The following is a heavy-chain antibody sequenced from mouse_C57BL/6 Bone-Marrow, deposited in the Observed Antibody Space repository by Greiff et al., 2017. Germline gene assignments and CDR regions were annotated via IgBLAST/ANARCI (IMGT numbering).Heavy chain of an antibody. J-gene: IGHJ3*01. D-gene: IGHD1-1*01. CDR3: ASLYYYGSSYPPWFAY. V-gene: IGHV5-9*01. CDR1: GFTFSSYT. CDR2: ISGGGGNT. Sequence: EVKLQESGGGLVKPGGSLKLSCAASGFTFSSYTMSWVRQTPEKRLEWVATISGGGGNTYYPDSVKGRFPISRDNAKNTLYLQMSSLRSEDTALYYCASLYYYGSSYPPWFAYWGQGTLVTVSA.